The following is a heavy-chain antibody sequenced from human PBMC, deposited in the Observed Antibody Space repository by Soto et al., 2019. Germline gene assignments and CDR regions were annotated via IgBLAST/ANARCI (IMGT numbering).Heavy chain of an antibody. D-gene: IGHD3-10*01. J-gene: IGHJ3*01. CDR1: GYTFTRYA. Sequence: QVQLVQSGAEVREPGASVKVSCQASGYTFTRYAIHWVRQAPGQRLEWMGWINAGRGGTNYSQNFQGSVTITRDTTESTVYRDLSSLRSEDTAVYYGAREPYGAFDVWGQGTMVTVSS. CDR3: AREPYGAFDV. V-gene: IGHV1-3*01. CDR2: INAGRGGT.